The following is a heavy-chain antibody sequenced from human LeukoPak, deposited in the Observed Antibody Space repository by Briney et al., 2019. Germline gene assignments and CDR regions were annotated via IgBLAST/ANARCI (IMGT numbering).Heavy chain of an antibody. Sequence: SVKVSCKASGGTFSSYAISWVRQAPGRGLEWMGRIIPILGIANYAQKFQGRVTITADKSTSTAYMELSSLRSEDTAVYYCASGTWGYSYGRGLDYWGQGTLVTVSS. J-gene: IGHJ4*02. D-gene: IGHD5-18*01. CDR3: ASGTWGYSYGRGLDY. V-gene: IGHV1-69*04. CDR2: IIPILGIA. CDR1: GGTFSSYA.